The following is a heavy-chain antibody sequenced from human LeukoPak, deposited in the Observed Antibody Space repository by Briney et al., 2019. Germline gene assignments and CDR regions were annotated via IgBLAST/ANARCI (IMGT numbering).Heavy chain of an antibody. CDR2: ISWNSGSI. J-gene: IGHJ4*02. V-gene: IGHV3-9*01. Sequence: GGSLRLSCAASGFTFDDYAMHWVRQARGKGLERVSGISWNSGSIGYADTVKGRFTISRDNAKNSLYLQMNSLRAEDTALYYCATGGSGYYPGYWGQGTLVTVSS. D-gene: IGHD3-22*01. CDR1: GFTFDDYA. CDR3: ATGGSGYYPGY.